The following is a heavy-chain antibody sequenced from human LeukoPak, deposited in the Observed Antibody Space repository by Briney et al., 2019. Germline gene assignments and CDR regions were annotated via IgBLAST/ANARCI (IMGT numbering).Heavy chain of an antibody. CDR2: IYYSGST. J-gene: IGHJ4*02. CDR3: ARQLLAYCGGDCSD. CDR1: GGSISSGDYS. D-gene: IGHD2-21*02. Sequence: KPSETLSLTCTVSGGSISSGDYSWSWIRQHPGKGLEWIGYIYYSGSTYYNPSLKSRVTISVDTSKNQFSLKLSSVTAADTAVYYCARQLLAYCGGDCSDWGQGTLVTVSS. V-gene: IGHV4-31*03.